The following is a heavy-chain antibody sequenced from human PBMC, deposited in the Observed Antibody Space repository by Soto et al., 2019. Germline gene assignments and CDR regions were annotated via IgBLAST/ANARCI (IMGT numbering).Heavy chain of an antibody. CDR3: ASLSSGWYHLYGMDV. J-gene: IGHJ6*02. CDR1: GGSISSYY. D-gene: IGHD6-19*01. V-gene: IGHV4-4*07. Sequence: PSETLSLTCTVSGGSISSYYWSWIRQPAGKGLEWIGRIYTSGSTNYNPSLKSRVTMSVDTSKNQFSPKLSSVTAADTAVYYCASLSSGWYHLYGMDVWGQGTTVTVSS. CDR2: IYTSGST.